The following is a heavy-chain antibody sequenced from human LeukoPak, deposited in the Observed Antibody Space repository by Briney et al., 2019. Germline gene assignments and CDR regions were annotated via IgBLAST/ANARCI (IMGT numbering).Heavy chain of an antibody. Sequence: TGGSLRLSCAASGFTFSSYWMSWVRQAPGKGLEWVANIKQDGSEKYYVDSVKGRFSISRDNSKNTLYLQMNSLRAEDTAVYYCANGDYSYFDYWGQGTLVTVSS. CDR2: IKQDGSEK. CDR1: GFTFSSYW. J-gene: IGHJ4*02. D-gene: IGHD4-17*01. V-gene: IGHV3-7*01. CDR3: ANGDYSYFDY.